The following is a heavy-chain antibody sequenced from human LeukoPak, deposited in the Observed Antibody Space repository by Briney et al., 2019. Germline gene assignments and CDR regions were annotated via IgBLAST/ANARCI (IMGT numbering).Heavy chain of an antibody. Sequence: PGGSLRLSCAASGFIVSSNYMSWVRQAPGKGLEWVSVLYSGGGTYYADSVKGRFTISRDNSKNTLYLQMNSLRAEDTAVYYCVRDYGGSSPFDYWGQGTLVTVSS. CDR2: LYSGGGT. D-gene: IGHD4-23*01. CDR1: GFIVSSNY. V-gene: IGHV3-53*01. CDR3: VRDYGGSSPFDY. J-gene: IGHJ4*02.